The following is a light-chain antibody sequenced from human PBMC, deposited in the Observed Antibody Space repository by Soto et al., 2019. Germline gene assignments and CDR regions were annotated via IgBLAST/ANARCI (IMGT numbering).Light chain of an antibody. CDR2: EVS. V-gene: IGLV2-8*01. CDR1: SSDVGGYNY. Sequence: QSVLTQPPSASGSPGQSVTISCTGTSSDVGGYNYVSWYQQHPGKAPKPMIYEVSKRPSGVPDRFSGSKSGNTASLTVSGLQAEDEADYYCSSYAGSSHVVFGGGTKVTVL. J-gene: IGLJ2*01. CDR3: SSYAGSSHVV.